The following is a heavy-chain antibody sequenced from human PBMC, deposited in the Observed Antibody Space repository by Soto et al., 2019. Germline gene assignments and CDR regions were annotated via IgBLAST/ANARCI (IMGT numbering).Heavy chain of an antibody. CDR2: ISGSGGST. CDR3: AKTGSGWYSDYYYGMDV. J-gene: IGHJ6*02. D-gene: IGHD6-19*01. V-gene: IGHV3-23*01. Sequence: PVGSLRLSCAASGFTFSSYAMSWVRQAPGNGLEWVSSISGSGGSTYYADSVKGRFTISRDNSKNTLYLQMNSLRAEDTAVYYCAKTGSGWYSDYYYGMDVWGQGTTVTVSS. CDR1: GFTFSSYA.